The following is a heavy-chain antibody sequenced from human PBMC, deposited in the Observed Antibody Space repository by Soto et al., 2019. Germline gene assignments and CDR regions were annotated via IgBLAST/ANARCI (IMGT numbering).Heavy chain of an antibody. J-gene: IGHJ4*02. Sequence: SETLSLTCTVSGGSISSYYWSWIRQPPGKGLEWIGYIYYSGSTNYNPSLKSRVTISVDTSKNQFSLKLSSVTAADTAVYYCAKGLGYCSSTSCYFYYNWGQVTLVTVS. V-gene: IGHV4-59*01. CDR1: GGSISSYY. CDR3: AKGLGYCSSTSCYFYYN. D-gene: IGHD2-2*01. CDR2: IYYSGST.